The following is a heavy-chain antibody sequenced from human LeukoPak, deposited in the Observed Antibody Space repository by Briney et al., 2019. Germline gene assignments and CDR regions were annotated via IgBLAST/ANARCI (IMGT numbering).Heavy chain of an antibody. CDR2: INPNSGVT. V-gene: IGHV1-2*02. D-gene: IGHD4-17*01. CDR3: ARAEISVTTGDLDL. J-gene: IGHJ5*02. Sequence: ASVKVSCKASGYTFTGYYMHWVRQAPGQGLEWMGWINPNSGVTNYAQKFQGRVTMTRDPSISTAYMELKRLASDDTAVYYCARAEISVTTGDLDLWGQGALVIVSS. CDR1: GYTFTGYY.